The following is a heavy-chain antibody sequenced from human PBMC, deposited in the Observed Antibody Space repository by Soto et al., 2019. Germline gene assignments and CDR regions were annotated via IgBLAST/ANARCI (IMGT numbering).Heavy chain of an antibody. J-gene: IGHJ4*02. Sequence: SETLSLTCTVSGGSIGTYYWSWIRQPPGKGLEWIGYIYYRGNTNYNPSLKSRVTISLDTPKNQFSLKLSSVTAADTAVYYCARHPGYYDILTGYTTYYFDYWGQGILVTVSS. CDR1: GGSIGTYY. V-gene: IGHV4-59*08. D-gene: IGHD3-9*01. CDR2: IYYRGNT. CDR3: ARHPGYYDILTGYTTYYFDY.